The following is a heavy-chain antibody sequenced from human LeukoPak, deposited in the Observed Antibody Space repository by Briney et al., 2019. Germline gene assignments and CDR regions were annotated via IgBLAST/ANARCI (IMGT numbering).Heavy chain of an antibody. Sequence: GGSLRLSCAASGFTFSSYGMHWVRQAPGKGLEWVAFIRYDGSNKYYADSVKGRFTISRDNSKNTLYLRMNSLRAEDTAVYYCAKAQIAAVDWYFDLWGRGTLVTVSS. D-gene: IGHD6-13*01. V-gene: IGHV3-30*02. CDR3: AKAQIAAVDWYFDL. CDR2: IRYDGSNK. CDR1: GFTFSSYG. J-gene: IGHJ2*01.